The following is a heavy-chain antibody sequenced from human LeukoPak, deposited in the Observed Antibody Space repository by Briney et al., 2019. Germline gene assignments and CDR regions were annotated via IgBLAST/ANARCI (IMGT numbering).Heavy chain of an antibody. CDR3: ARDSAGNDY. CDR1: GYSISSGYY. J-gene: IGHJ4*02. Sequence: PSETLSLTCTVSGYSISSGYYWGWIRQPPGKGLEWIGSIYHSGSTYYNPSLKSRVTISVDTSKNQFSLKLSSVTAADTAMYYCARDSAGNDYWGQGTLVTVSS. D-gene: IGHD6-13*01. V-gene: IGHV4-38-2*02. CDR2: IYHSGST.